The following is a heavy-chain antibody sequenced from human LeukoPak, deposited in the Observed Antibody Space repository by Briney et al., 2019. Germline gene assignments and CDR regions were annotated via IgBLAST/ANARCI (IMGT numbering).Heavy chain of an antibody. CDR1: GFTFDDYA. V-gene: IGHV3-9*03. CDR3: AKVRSPSLIDAFDI. D-gene: IGHD3-10*01. CDR2: ISWNSGSI. Sequence: QSGRFLRLSCAASGFTFDDYAMHWVRQAPGKGLEWVSGISWNSGSIGYADSVKGRFTISRDNAKNSLYLQMNSLRAEDMALYYCAKVRSPSLIDAFDIWGQGTMVTVSS. J-gene: IGHJ3*02.